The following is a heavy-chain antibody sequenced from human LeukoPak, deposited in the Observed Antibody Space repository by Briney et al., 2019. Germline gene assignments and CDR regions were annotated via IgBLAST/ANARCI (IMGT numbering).Heavy chain of an antibody. Sequence: GGSLRLSCAASGFTFSSYSMNWVRQAPGKGLEWVSSISSSSSYIYYADSVKGRFTISRENAKNSLYLQMNSLRAEDTAVYYCARGPASYYGDYEVYWGQGTLVTASS. CDR1: GFTFSSYS. V-gene: IGHV3-21*01. CDR2: ISSSSSYI. J-gene: IGHJ4*02. CDR3: ARGPASYYGDYEVY. D-gene: IGHD4-17*01.